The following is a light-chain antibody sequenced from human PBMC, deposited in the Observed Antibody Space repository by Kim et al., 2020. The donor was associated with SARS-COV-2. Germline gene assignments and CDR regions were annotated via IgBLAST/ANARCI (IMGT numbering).Light chain of an antibody. V-gene: IGLV3-19*01. Sequence: ALGQTVRVKCKGDSNRSYYANRYQQKPGQAPVLVIYGKNNRPSGIPDRFSGSSSGNTASLTITGAQAEDEADYYCNARDSSGNHWVFGGGTQLTVL. J-gene: IGLJ3*02. CDR3: NARDSSGNHWV. CDR2: GKN. CDR1: SNRSYY.